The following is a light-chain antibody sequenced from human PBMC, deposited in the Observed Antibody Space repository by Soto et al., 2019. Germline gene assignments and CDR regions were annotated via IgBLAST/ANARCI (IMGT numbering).Light chain of an antibody. CDR1: QSLLHSNGYSY. V-gene: IGKV2-28*01. CDR3: MQALQTSFT. Sequence: DIMMTQSPLSLPVTPGESASISCRSSQSLLHSNGYSYLDWYLQKPGQSPQLLIYLGSNRASGVPDRFSGSGSGTDFTLTISRVEAEDVGVYYCMQALQTSFTFGPGTKVDI. J-gene: IGKJ3*01. CDR2: LGS.